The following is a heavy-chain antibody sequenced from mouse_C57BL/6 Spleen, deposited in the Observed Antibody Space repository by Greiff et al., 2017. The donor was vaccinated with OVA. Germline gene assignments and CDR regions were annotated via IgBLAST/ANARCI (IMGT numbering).Heavy chain of an antibody. CDR1: GYTFTDYN. D-gene: IGHD2-5*01. CDR2: INPNNGGT. Sequence: EVQLQQSGPELVKPGASVKMSCKASGYTFTDYNMHWVKQSHGQSLEWIGYINPNNGGTSYNQKFKGKATLTVNKSSSTAYMELRSLTSEDSAVYYCGREADYSKGTWFAYWGQGTLVTVSA. J-gene: IGHJ3*01. CDR3: GREADYSKGTWFAY. V-gene: IGHV1-22*01.